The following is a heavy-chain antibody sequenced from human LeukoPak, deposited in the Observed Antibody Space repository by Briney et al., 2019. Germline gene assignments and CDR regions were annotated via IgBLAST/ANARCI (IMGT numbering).Heavy chain of an antibody. V-gene: IGHV1-2*02. CDR2: IYPYTGAT. D-gene: IGHD3-10*01. CDR3: ARDGPAQMVDFDY. J-gene: IGHJ4*02. CDR1: GYTFSDTGWY. Sequence: ASVKVSCKASGYTFSDTGWYLYWLRQAPGQWLECMGWIYPYTGATHYAQKFQGRVAMTRDTSISTAYMELSRLRPDDTAVYYCARDGPAQMVDFDYWGQGTLVTVSS.